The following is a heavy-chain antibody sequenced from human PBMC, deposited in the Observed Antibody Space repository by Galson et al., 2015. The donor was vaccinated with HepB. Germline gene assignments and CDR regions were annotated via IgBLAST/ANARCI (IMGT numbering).Heavy chain of an antibody. D-gene: IGHD3-10*01. Sequence: SLRLSCAASGFSFSDYWMSWICKAPGKRPEWVANIRYDESDYSYAVSVKGRFTISRDNARNSVFLQMGSLRRDDTAVYYCVRDRTYKGGNFFDFWGQGALVTVSS. CDR1: GFSFSDYW. CDR2: IRYDESDY. V-gene: IGHV3-7*03. CDR3: VRDRTYKGGNFFDF. J-gene: IGHJ4*02.